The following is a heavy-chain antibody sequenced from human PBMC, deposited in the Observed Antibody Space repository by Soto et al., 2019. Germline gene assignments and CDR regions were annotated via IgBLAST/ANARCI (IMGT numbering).Heavy chain of an antibody. Sequence: SETLSLTCSVSGGSLSGFPWIWIRQPPGKGLEWVGYIYHTGRSNYNPSLKSRLTISLDMSRNQFSLQLTSVTAADTALYYCAREITIFGVIIIPGWFDPWGQGTLVTVSS. CDR1: GGSLSGFP. CDR3: AREITIFGVIIIPGWFDP. J-gene: IGHJ5*02. V-gene: IGHV4-59*01. CDR2: IYHTGRS. D-gene: IGHD3-3*01.